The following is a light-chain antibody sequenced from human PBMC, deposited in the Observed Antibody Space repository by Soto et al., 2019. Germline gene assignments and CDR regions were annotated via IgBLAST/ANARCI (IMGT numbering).Light chain of an antibody. V-gene: IGKV3-20*01. J-gene: IGKJ1*01. CDR2: GAS. CDR1: QTVRRSS. Sequence: DIVLTQSPGTLSLSPGERATLSCRASQTVRRSSLAWYQQKPGQAPRLLIFGASTRAAGFPDRFSGSGSGTDFTLTISRLEPEDFAVYYCQKYGCSPRTFGQGTKVEIK. CDR3: QKYGCSPRT.